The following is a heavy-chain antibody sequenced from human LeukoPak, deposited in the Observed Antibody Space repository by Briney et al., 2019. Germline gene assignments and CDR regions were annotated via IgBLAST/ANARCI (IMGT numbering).Heavy chain of an antibody. J-gene: IGHJ4*02. CDR1: GFTFDDYA. Sequence: GGSLRLSCAASGFTFDDYAMHWVRQAPGKGLEWVSGISWNSGSIGYADSVKGRLTISRDNAKNSLYLQMNSLRAEDTALYYCAKDGLRAYYYDSSGYYFDYWGQGTLVTVSS. V-gene: IGHV3-9*01. CDR2: ISWNSGSI. D-gene: IGHD3-22*01. CDR3: AKDGLRAYYYDSSGYYFDY.